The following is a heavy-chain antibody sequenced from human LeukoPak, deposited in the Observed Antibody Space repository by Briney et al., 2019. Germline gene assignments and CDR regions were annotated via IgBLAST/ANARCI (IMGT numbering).Heavy chain of an antibody. J-gene: IGHJ6*02. CDR3: ARGPAPPFQYYGMDV. Sequence: GGSLRLSCAASGFTFDDFGMNWVRQVPGKGLEWVSGINWNGGSTGYADFVKGRFTISRDNAKNFLHLQMHSLRAEDTALYYCARGPAPPFQYYGMDVWGQGTTVTVSS. CDR2: INWNGGST. V-gene: IGHV3-20*04. CDR1: GFTFDDFG.